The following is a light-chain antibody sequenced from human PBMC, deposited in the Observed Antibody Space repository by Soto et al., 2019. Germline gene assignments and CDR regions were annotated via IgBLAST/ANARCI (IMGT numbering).Light chain of an antibody. V-gene: IGLV1-51*01. Sequence: QSALTQPPSVSAAPGQKVTISCSGSSSNIGNNYVSWYQQLPGTAPKLLIYDNYVRPSGIPDRFSGSKSGTSATLGITGLQTGDEADYYCATWDTSLSVVMFGGGTKLTVL. CDR1: SSNIGNNY. J-gene: IGLJ3*02. CDR3: ATWDTSLSVVM. CDR2: DNY.